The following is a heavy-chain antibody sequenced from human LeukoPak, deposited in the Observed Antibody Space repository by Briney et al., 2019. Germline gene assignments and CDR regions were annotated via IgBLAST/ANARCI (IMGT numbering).Heavy chain of an antibody. CDR3: ARGSGTYQWAFDI. CDR1: GGTFSTYA. D-gene: IGHD1-26*01. CDR2: IIPIFGTA. V-gene: IGHV1-69*13. J-gene: IGHJ3*02. Sequence: SVKVSCKASGGTFSTYAITWVRQAPGQGLEWMGGIIPIFGTANYAQRFQGRVSITADESTSTAYMEVSSLRSEDTAMYYCARGSGTYQWAFDIWGQGTMVTVFS.